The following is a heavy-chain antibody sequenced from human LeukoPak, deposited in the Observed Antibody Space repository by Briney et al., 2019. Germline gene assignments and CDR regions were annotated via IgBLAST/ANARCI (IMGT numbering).Heavy chain of an antibody. J-gene: IGHJ4*02. CDR2: ISSSSSYI. CDR3: AREDYGSGREFDY. V-gene: IGHV3-21*01. D-gene: IGHD3-10*01. Sequence: GGSLRLSCAASGFTFGSYSMNWVRQAPGKGLEWVSSISSSSSYIYYADSVKGRFTISRDNAKNSLYLQMNSLRAEDTAVYYCAREDYGSGREFDYWGQGTLVTVSS. CDR1: GFTFGSYS.